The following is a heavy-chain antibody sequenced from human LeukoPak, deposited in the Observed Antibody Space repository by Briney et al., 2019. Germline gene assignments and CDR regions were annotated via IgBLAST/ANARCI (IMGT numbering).Heavy chain of an antibody. CDR3: ARVGASDYGMDV. Sequence: GASVTVSCKASGYTFTSYYMHWLRQAPGQGLEWMGIINPSDGSTRYAQKFQGRVTMTRDTSTSTVYMELSSLRSEDTAMYYCARVGASDYGMDVWGQGTTVSVSS. D-gene: IGHD3-10*01. CDR1: GYTFTSYY. J-gene: IGHJ6*02. CDR2: INPSDGST. V-gene: IGHV1-46*01.